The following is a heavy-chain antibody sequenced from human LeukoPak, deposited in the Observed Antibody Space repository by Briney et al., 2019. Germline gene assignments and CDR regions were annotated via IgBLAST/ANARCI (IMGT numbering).Heavy chain of an antibody. Sequence: SETLSLTCTVSGGSISSYYWSWIRQPPGQGLEWIGYIYYSGSTNYNPSLKSRVTISVDTSKNQFSLKLSSETAADTAVYYCARGGLVDFWSGYYDYWGQGTLVTVSS. D-gene: IGHD3-3*01. CDR3: ARGGLVDFWSGYYDY. CDR1: GGSISSYY. CDR2: IYYSGST. V-gene: IGHV4-59*01. J-gene: IGHJ4*02.